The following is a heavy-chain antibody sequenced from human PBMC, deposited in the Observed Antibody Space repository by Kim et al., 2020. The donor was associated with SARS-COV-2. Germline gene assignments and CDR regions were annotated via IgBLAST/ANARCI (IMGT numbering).Heavy chain of an antibody. V-gene: IGHV3-33*06. D-gene: IGHD6-13*01. CDR1: GFTFSSYG. J-gene: IGHJ6*02. Sequence: GGSLRLSCAASGFTFSSYGMHWVRQAPGKGLEWVAVIWYDGSNKYYADSVKGRFTISRDNSKNTLYLQMNSLRAEDTAVYYCAKERVAAQDYYYYGMDVWGQGTTVTVSS. CDR2: IWYDGSNK. CDR3: AKERVAAQDYYYYGMDV.